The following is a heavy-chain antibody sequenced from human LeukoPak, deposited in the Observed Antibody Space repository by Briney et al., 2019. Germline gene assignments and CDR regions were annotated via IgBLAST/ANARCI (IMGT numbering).Heavy chain of an antibody. V-gene: IGHV1-2*02. J-gene: IGHJ4*02. CDR1: GYTFTGYY. CDR3: ARSSGGSCHDY. CDR2: INPNSGGT. D-gene: IGHD2-15*01. Sequence: ASVKVSCKASGYTFTGYYMHWVRQAPGQGLEWMGWINPNSGGTNYVQKFQGRVTMTRDTSISTAYMELSRLRSDDTAVYYCARSSGGSCHDYWGQGTLVTVSS.